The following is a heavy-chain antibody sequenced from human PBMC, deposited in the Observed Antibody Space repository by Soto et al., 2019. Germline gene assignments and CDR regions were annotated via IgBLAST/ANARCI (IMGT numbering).Heavy chain of an antibody. Sequence: GGSLRLSCGASGFTFDYYAMHWVRQAPGKGLEWVSLISWDGGSTFYADSVKGRFTISRDSSKNSLYLRMNSLRPEDTALYYCGRGSSGWYSVDYWGQGTLVTVSS. J-gene: IGHJ4*02. CDR2: ISWDGGST. CDR1: GFTFDYYA. D-gene: IGHD6-19*01. CDR3: GRGSSGWYSVDY. V-gene: IGHV3-43D*04.